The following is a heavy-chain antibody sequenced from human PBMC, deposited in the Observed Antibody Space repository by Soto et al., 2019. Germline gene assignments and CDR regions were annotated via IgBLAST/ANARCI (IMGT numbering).Heavy chain of an antibody. CDR2: IYHSGST. V-gene: IGHV4-30-2*01. CDR3: AAGAIFGVVPLDY. D-gene: IGHD3-3*01. Sequence: QLQLQESGSGLVKPSQTLSLTCAVSGGSISSGGYSWSWIRQPPGKGLEWIGYIYHSGSTYYNPSLKRRVTISVDRSQNQFSRKLSSVTAADTAVYYCAAGAIFGVVPLDYWGQGTLVTVSS. CDR1: GGSISSGGYS. J-gene: IGHJ4*02.